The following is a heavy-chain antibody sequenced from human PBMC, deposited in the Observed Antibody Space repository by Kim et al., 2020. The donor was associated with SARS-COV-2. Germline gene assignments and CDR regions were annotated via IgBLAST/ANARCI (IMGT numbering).Heavy chain of an antibody. Sequence: GGSLRLSCAASGFTFSSYAMHWVRQAPGKGLEWVAVISYDGSNKYYADSVKGRFTISRDNSKNTLYLQMNSLRAEDTAVYYCPRGGLAFDYWGQGTLVTV. D-gene: IGHD5-12*01. CDR3: PRGGLAFDY. J-gene: IGHJ4*02. CDR1: GFTFSSYA. CDR2: ISYDGSNK. V-gene: IGHV3-30*04.